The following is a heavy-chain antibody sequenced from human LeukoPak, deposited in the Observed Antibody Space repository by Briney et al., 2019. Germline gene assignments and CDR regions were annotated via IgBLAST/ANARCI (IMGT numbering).Heavy chain of an antibody. CDR3: ARGLTIYYFDY. D-gene: IGHD3-3*02. J-gene: IGHJ4*02. CDR1: GGSIGSSSYY. CDR2: IYYSGST. Sequence: SETLSLTCTVSGGSIGSSSYYWGWIRQPPGKGLEWIGSIYYSGSTYYNPSLKRRVTISVDTSKNQFSLKLSSVTAADTAVYYCARGLTIYYFDYWGQGTLVTVSS. V-gene: IGHV4-39*07.